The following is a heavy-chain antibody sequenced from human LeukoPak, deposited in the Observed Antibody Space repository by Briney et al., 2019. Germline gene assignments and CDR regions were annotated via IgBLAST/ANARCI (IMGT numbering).Heavy chain of an antibody. CDR2: IYYSGNT. D-gene: IGHD3/OR15-3a*01. J-gene: IGHJ4*02. CDR3: ARQTGSGLFILP. CDR1: GVSISRSNSY. V-gene: IGHV4-39*01. Sequence: PSETLSLTCTVSGVSISRSNSYWGRIRQPPGKGLEWIGSIYYSGNTYYNGSLKSQVSISIDTSKNQFSLRLTSVTAADTAVYYCARQTGSGLFILPGGQGTLVTVSS.